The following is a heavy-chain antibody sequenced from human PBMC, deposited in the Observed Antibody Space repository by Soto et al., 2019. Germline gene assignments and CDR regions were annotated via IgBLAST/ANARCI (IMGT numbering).Heavy chain of an antibody. CDR3: ARPGGYKRGYGMDV. CDR2: IYYSGST. V-gene: IGHV4-39*01. Sequence: ASETLSLTCTVSGGSISSSSYYWGWIRQPPGKGLEWIGSIYYSGSTYYNPSLKSRVTISVDTSKNQFSLKLSSVTAADTAVYYCARPGGYKRGYGMDVSGQGTTVTVS. J-gene: IGHJ6*02. D-gene: IGHD5-12*01. CDR1: GGSISSSSYY.